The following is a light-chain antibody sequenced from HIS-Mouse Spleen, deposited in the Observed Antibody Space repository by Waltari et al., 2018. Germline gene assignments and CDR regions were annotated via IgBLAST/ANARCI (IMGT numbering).Light chain of an antibody. V-gene: IGLV3-1*01. J-gene: IGLJ2*01. CDR1: KLGDKY. Sequence: SYELTQPPSVSVSPGQTASITCSGEKLGDKYACWYQQKPGKSPVLVIYQDSKRPSGIPERFSGSNSGNTATLTISGTQAMDEADYYCQAWDSSYSVFGGGTKLTVL. CDR2: QDS. CDR3: QAWDSSYSV.